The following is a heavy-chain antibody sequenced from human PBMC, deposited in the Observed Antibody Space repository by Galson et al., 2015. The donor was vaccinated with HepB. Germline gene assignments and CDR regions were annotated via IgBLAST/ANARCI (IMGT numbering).Heavy chain of an antibody. V-gene: IGHV3-48*02. CDR1: GFTFSSYS. Sequence: SLRLSCAASGFTFSSYSMNWVRQAPGKGLEWVSYISSSSSTIYYADSVKGRFTISRDNAKNSLYLQMNSLRDEDTAVYYCARPLNYYDSSGYFDAFDIWGQGTMVTVSP. D-gene: IGHD3-22*01. CDR2: ISSSSSTI. J-gene: IGHJ3*02. CDR3: ARPLNYYDSSGYFDAFDI.